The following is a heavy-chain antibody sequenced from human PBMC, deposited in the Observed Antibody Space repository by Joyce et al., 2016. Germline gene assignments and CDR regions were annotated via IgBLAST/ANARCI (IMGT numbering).Heavy chain of an antibody. Sequence: QVQLVQSGAEVKKPGASVKVSCKASGYSFTNYALHWVRQAPGQRLELMGWINAGNGNTKYSQKFQGKVTFTRDTSASTAYMDLSSLRSEDTAVFYCARELRSGTYYILDYWGQGTLVIVSS. CDR2: INAGNGNT. D-gene: IGHD1-26*01. V-gene: IGHV1-3*01. CDR1: GYSFTNYA. J-gene: IGHJ4*02. CDR3: ARELRSGTYYILDY.